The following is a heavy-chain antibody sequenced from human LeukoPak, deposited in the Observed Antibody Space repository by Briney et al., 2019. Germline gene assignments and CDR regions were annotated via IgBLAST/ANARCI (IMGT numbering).Heavy chain of an antibody. D-gene: IGHD2-2*01. Sequence: GGSLRLSCAASGFTFSDYTMNWVRQAPGKGLEWLSSICTAGNYILYADSVQGRFTISRDNANDSLYLEMKSLRVEDTATYYCATNLFCASASCLWGQGTLVTVSS. J-gene: IGHJ4*02. CDR3: ATNLFCASASCL. CDR1: GFTFSDYT. V-gene: IGHV3-21*01. CDR2: ICTAGNYI.